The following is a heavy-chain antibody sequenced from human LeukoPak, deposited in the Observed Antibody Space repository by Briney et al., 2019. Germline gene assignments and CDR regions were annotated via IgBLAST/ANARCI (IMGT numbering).Heavy chain of an antibody. CDR1: GFSLNTNAVF. Sequence: SGTTLVNPTQTLTLACTFSGFSLNTNAVFVGWVRQPPGQALEWLTFIYGNDDKRYSPSLESRLTITKDTSKNQVVLTMTDMDYVDTATYYCVHRTTVTSVDHWGQGTLVTVSS. CDR3: VHRTTVTSVDH. D-gene: IGHD4-17*01. V-gene: IGHV2-5*01. J-gene: IGHJ4*02. CDR2: IYGNDDK.